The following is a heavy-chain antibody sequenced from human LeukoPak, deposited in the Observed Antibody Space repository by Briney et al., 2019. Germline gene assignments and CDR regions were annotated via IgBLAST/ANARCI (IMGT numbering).Heavy chain of an antibody. CDR2: VNESGGT. CDR3: ARGYCSGGSCYSYYYYNYMDV. V-gene: IGHV4-34*01. J-gene: IGHJ6*03. CDR1: VGSFSGYH. Sequence: SETLSLTCAVYVGSFSGYHWNWIRQPPGKGPEWIGEVNESGGTNINPSLRSRVILSVDTSKNQFSLKLSSVTAADTAVYYCARGYCSGGSCYSYYYYNYMDVWGKGTTVTVSS. D-gene: IGHD2-15*01.